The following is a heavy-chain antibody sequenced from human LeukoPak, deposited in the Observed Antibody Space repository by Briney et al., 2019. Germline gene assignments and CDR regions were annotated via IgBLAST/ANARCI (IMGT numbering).Heavy chain of an antibody. CDR3: ASDDIWTGYGTFDY. D-gene: IGHD3/OR15-3a*01. CDR1: GGSISSSNW. Sequence: PSETLSLTCAVSGGSISSSNWGSWVRQPPGKGLEWIGEIYHSGSTNYNPSLKSRVTISVDKSTNQFSLKLSSVTAADTAVYYCASDDIWTGYGTFDYWGQGTLVTVSS. J-gene: IGHJ4*02. V-gene: IGHV4-4*02. CDR2: IYHSGST.